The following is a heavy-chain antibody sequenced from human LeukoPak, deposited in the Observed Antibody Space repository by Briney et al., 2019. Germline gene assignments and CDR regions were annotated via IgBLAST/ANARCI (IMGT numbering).Heavy chain of an antibody. CDR1: GFTFSSYA. J-gene: IGHJ4*02. CDR3: AREGYSSGWFYFDY. D-gene: IGHD6-19*01. V-gene: IGHV3-64*01. Sequence: GGSLRLSCAASGFTFSSYAMHWVRQAPGKGLEYVSAISSNGGSTYYANSVKGRFTISRDNSKNTLYLQMGSLRAEDMAVHYCAREGYSSGWFYFDYWGQGTLVTVSS. CDR2: ISSNGGST.